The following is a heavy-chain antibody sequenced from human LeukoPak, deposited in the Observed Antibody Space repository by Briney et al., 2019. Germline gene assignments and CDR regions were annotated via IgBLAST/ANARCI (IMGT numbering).Heavy chain of an antibody. CDR2: IRYDGSNK. J-gene: IGHJ4*02. Sequence: GGSLRLSCAASGFTFSSYGMHWVRQAPGKGLEWVAFIRYDGSNKDYVDSVKGRFTISRDNSKNSLYLQMNSLRAEDTAVYYCARDSSGYQVRGVIARYWGQGTLVTASS. CDR3: ARDSSGYQVRGVIARY. CDR1: GFTFSSYG. V-gene: IGHV3-30*02. D-gene: IGHD3-10*01.